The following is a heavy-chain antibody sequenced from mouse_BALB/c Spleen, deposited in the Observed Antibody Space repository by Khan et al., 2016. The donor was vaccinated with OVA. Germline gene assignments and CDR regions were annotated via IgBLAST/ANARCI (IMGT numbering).Heavy chain of an antibody. CDR2: ISSGSSTI. J-gene: IGHJ4*01. D-gene: IGHD2-4*01. CDR3: ARRGYYDYDVRGTYYYAMDY. Sequence: EVELVESGGGLVQPGGSRKLSCAASGFTFSNFGMHWIRQAPEKGLEWVAYISSGSSTIYYADTVKGRFTISRDNPKNTLFLQMTSLRSEDTAMYYCARRGYYDYDVRGTYYYAMDYWGQGTSVTVSS. CDR1: GFTFSNFG. V-gene: IGHV5-17*02.